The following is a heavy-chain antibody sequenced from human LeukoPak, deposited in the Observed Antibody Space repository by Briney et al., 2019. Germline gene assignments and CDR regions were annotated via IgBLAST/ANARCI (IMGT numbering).Heavy chain of an antibody. D-gene: IGHD3-22*01. CDR1: GFTFSSYA. CDR3: ARTSYDSSGYYFRSFDY. V-gene: IGHV3-21*01. CDR2: ISGSSVFI. Sequence: GGSLRLSCAASGFTFSSYAMNWVRQAPGKGLEWVSSISGSSVFIYYADSVKGRFTISRDNAKNSLYLEMNSLRAEDTAVYYCARTSYDSSGYYFRSFDYWGQGTLVTVSS. J-gene: IGHJ4*02.